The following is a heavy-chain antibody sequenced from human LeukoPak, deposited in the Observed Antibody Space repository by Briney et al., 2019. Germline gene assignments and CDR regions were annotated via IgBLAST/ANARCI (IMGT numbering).Heavy chain of an antibody. CDR3: ARKNGSSWDY. D-gene: IGHD6-6*01. Sequence: GGSLRLSCAASGFTFSSYSMNWVRQAPGKGLEWVSYISSSIISTIYYADSVKGRFTISRDNAKNSLYLQMNSLRAEDTAVYYCARKNGSSWDYWGQGTLVTVFS. CDR1: GFTFSSYS. V-gene: IGHV3-48*01. J-gene: IGHJ4*02. CDR2: ISSSIISTI.